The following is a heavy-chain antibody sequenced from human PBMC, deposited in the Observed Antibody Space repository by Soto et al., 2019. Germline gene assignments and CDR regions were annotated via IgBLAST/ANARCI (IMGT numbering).Heavy chain of an antibody. D-gene: IGHD6-13*01. J-gene: IGHJ6*02. CDR1: GFTFSSYD. Sequence: GGSLRLSCAASGFTFSSYDMHWVRQATGKGLEWVSAIGTAGDTYYPGSVKGRFTISRENAKNSLYLQMNSLRAGDTAVYYCARVAAAGDAWGYYYGMDVWGQGTTVTVSS. CDR2: IGTAGDT. CDR3: ARVAAAGDAWGYYYGMDV. V-gene: IGHV3-13*01.